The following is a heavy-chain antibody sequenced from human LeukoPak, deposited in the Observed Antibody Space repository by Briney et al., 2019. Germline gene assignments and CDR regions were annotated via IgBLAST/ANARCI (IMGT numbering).Heavy chain of an antibody. CDR2: IYSGGST. CDR3: AREFTSGGATSPAYDI. V-gene: IGHV3-66*01. J-gene: IGHJ3*02. Sequence: GGSLRLSCAASGFTVSSNYMSWVRQAPGKGLEWVSVIYSGGSTYYADSVKGRFTISRDNSKNTLYLQMNSLRAEDTAVYYCAREFTSGGATSPAYDIWGQGAMVTVSS. CDR1: GFTVSSNY. D-gene: IGHD3-16*01.